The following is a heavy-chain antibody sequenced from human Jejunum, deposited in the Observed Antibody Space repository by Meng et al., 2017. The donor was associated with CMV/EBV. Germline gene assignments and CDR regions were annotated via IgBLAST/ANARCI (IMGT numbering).Heavy chain of an antibody. Sequence: SGFTISNNYMIWVRQAPGKGLEWVSIIYSTGYTYYADSVKGRFTHSRDISKNTMFLEMNSLRAEDTAVYYCARDPYSNSFYYDMDVWGQGTAVTVSS. V-gene: IGHV3-53*01. CDR2: IYSTGYT. CDR1: GFTISNNY. CDR3: ARDPYSNSFYYDMDV. J-gene: IGHJ6*02. D-gene: IGHD4-11*01.